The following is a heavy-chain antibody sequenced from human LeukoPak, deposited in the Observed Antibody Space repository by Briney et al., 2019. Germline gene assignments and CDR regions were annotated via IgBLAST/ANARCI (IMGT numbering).Heavy chain of an antibody. CDR2: ITNNGGTT. CDR1: GFTFSGYA. V-gene: IGHV3-64*01. J-gene: IGHJ4*02. Sequence: GGSQRLSCAASGFTFSGYAMHWVRQAPGKGLEYVSAITNNGGTTYYANSVKGRFTISRDNSKNTLYLQMGSLRAEDMAVYYCARVGVWNYFDYWGQGTLVTVSS. D-gene: IGHD3-16*01. CDR3: ARVGVWNYFDY.